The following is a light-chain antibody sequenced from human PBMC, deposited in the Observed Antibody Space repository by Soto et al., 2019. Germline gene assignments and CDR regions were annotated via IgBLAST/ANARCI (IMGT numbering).Light chain of an antibody. CDR2: GTS. Sequence: EMVLTQSPGTLSLSPGERATLSSRASQSVSSSYLAWYQQKPGQAPRLLIYGTSSRATAIPDRFSGSGSGTDLTLTISRLEPEDFAVYYCQQYGSSSWTFGQGTKVEIK. CDR1: QSVSSSY. V-gene: IGKV3-20*01. J-gene: IGKJ1*01. CDR3: QQYGSSSWT.